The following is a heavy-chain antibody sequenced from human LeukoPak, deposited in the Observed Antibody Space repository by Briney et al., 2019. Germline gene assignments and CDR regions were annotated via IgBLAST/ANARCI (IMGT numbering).Heavy chain of an antibody. CDR1: GSTFSRHG. Sequence: GSLRLSCAASGSTFSRHGMHWVRQGPGKGLEWVAAIWYDGSNKYYGDSVKGRFTISRDNSKNTLYLQMNSLRADDTAVYYCARGGDTSGYYPDAFDIWGQGTMVTVSS. J-gene: IGHJ3*02. CDR2: IWYDGSNK. D-gene: IGHD3-22*01. CDR3: ARGGDTSGYYPDAFDI. V-gene: IGHV3-33*01.